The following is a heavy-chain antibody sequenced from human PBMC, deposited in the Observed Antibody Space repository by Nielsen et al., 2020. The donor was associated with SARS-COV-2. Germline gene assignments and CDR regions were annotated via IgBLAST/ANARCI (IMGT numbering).Heavy chain of an antibody. V-gene: IGHV4-39*07. Sequence: SETLSLTCTVSGGSISSSRSFWGWFRQPPGKGLEWIASIYYSAGTSTHYSPSLKTRVAISVDTSKNQFSLRLNSVTAADTAVYYCARALALEMATITVWAFDIWGQGTMVTVSS. CDR1: GGSISSSRSF. CDR2: IYYSAGTST. CDR3: ARALALEMATITVWAFDI. D-gene: IGHD5-24*01. J-gene: IGHJ3*02.